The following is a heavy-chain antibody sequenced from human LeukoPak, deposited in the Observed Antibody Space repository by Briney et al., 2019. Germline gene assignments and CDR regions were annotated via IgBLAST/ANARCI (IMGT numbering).Heavy chain of an antibody. Sequence: GASVKVSCKVSGYTLTELSMHWVRQAPGKGLEWMGGFDPEDGETIYAQKFQGRVTMTEDTSTDTAYMELRSLRSDDTAVYYCARGGVAAAGPFDAFDIWGQGTMVTVSS. CDR2: FDPEDGET. CDR3: ARGGVAAAGPFDAFDI. CDR1: GYTLTELS. V-gene: IGHV1-24*01. D-gene: IGHD6-13*01. J-gene: IGHJ3*02.